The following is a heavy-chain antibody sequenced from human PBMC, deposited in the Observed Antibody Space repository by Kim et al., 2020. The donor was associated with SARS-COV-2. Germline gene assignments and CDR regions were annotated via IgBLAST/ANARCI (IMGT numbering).Heavy chain of an antibody. CDR3: ARYHITGWFFDS. CDR1: GYSFTNYW. D-gene: IGHD6-19*01. Sequence: GESLKISCKGSGYSFTNYWIAWVRQMPGRGLEWMGLTYPGHSDTRYSPSFQGQVTISADESISTAFLQWSSLQASDTAMYYCARYHITGWFFDSWGQGTL. V-gene: IGHV5-51*01. CDR2: TYPGHSDT. J-gene: IGHJ4*02.